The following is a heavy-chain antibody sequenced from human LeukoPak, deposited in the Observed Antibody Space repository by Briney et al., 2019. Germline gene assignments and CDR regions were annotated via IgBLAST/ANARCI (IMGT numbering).Heavy chain of an antibody. V-gene: IGHV3-30*02. CDR1: GFTFSSYA. D-gene: IGHD2-2*01. Sequence: PGGSLRLSCAASGFTFSSYAMSWVRQAPGKGLEWVAFIRYHGSDKYYADSVKGRFTISRDNSKSTLYLQMNSLRPEDTSVYFCARSPTSWYFDYWGQGTLVTVSS. CDR2: IRYHGSDK. CDR3: ARSPTSWYFDY. J-gene: IGHJ4*02.